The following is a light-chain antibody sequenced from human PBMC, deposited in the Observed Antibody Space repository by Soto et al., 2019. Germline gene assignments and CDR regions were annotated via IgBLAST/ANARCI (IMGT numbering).Light chain of an antibody. J-gene: IGKJ2*01. CDR3: QQSYSTPYT. CDR2: AAS. Sequence: DIQMTQSPSSLSASVGDSVTIICRASQTISSYLNWYQQQPGKAPKLLIYAASSLQSGVPSRFSASGSGTDFILTISSLQPEDSATYSCQQSYSTPYTFGQGTKLEIK. V-gene: IGKV1-39*01. CDR1: QTISSY.